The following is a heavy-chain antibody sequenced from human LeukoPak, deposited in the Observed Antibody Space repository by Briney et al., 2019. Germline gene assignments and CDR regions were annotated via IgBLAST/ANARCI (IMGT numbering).Heavy chain of an antibody. Sequence: SVTVSCKASGYTFTSYGITWVRQAPGQGLEWMGGIIPIFGTANYAQKFQGRVTITADESTSTAYMELSSLRSEDTAVYYCARGPPSESRTSGTYSFYYYYYMDVWGRGTTVTISS. V-gene: IGHV1-69*13. CDR3: ARGPPSESRTSGTYSFYYYYYMDV. CDR1: GYTFTSYG. D-gene: IGHD3-10*01. J-gene: IGHJ6*03. CDR2: IIPIFGTA.